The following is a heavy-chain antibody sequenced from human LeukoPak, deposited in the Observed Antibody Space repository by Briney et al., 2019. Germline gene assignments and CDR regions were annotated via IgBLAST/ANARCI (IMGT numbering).Heavy chain of an antibody. V-gene: IGHV3-23*01. CDR1: GLTLSSYA. CDR2: ISGSGGST. Sequence: GGSLTLSCAPSGLTLSSYAMSWVRHAPGKGREWVSAISGSGGSTYHADSVEGRLTLPSHNSKHTLSRQMNSLRAEDTAVYYCARATEYNWNHASSVLPRVPQRRAAAADYYHYMDVWRKGTAVSISS. J-gene: IGHJ6*03. D-gene: IGHD1-1*01. CDR3: ARATEYNWNHASSVLPRVPQRRAAAADYYHYMDV.